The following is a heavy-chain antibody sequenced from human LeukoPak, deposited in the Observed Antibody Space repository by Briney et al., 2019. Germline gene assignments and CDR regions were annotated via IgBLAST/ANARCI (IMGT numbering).Heavy chain of an antibody. V-gene: IGHV3-30*04. J-gene: IGHJ4*02. CDR1: GFTFSSYA. Sequence: PGRSLRLSCAASGFTFSSYAMHWVRQAPGKGLEWVAVISCDGSNKYYADSVKGRFTISRDNSKNTLYLQMNSLRAEDTAVYYCARDFIGDIQKYDILTGFIDYWGQGTLVTVSS. D-gene: IGHD3-9*01. CDR3: ARDFIGDIQKYDILTGFIDY. CDR2: ISCDGSNK.